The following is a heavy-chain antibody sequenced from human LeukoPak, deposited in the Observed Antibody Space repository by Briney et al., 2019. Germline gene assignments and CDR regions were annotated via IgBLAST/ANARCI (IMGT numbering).Heavy chain of an antibody. CDR1: GFTFSSYS. V-gene: IGHV3-21*01. CDR3: ARMRTSGAFDI. CDR2: ISSSSSYI. Sequence: GGSLRLSCAASGFTFSSYSMNWVRQAPGKGLEWVSSISSSSSYIYYADSVKGRFTISRDDAKNSLYLQMNSLRAEDTAVYYCARMRTSGAFDIWGQGTMVTVSS. J-gene: IGHJ3*02. D-gene: IGHD1-14*01.